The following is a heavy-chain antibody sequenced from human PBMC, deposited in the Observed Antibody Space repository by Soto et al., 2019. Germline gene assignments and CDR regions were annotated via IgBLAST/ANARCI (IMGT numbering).Heavy chain of an antibody. CDR1: GGSISSGYH. J-gene: IGHJ4*02. CDR2: IFHTGTT. CDR3: ERRNYYDSSGYYFDY. D-gene: IGHD3-22*01. V-gene: IGHV4-38-2*02. Sequence: SETLSLTCTVSGGSISSGYHWAWIRQPPGMRLEWVASIFHTGTTYYNPSLTSRVTISVDTSRNQFSLKLTSVTAADSAVYYCERRNYYDSSGYYFDYWGQGTLVTVSS.